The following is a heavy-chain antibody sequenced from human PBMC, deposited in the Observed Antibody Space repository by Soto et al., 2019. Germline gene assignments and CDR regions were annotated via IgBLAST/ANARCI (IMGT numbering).Heavy chain of an antibody. CDR3: ARGRSGYHNSRY. CDR2: INHSGST. J-gene: IGHJ4*02. V-gene: IGHV4-34*01. Sequence: QVQLQQWGARLLKPSETLSLTCAVYGGSFSGYYWSWIRQPPGKGLEWIGEINHSGSTNYNPSLKSRVTISVDTSKNQFSLKLSSVTAADTAVYYCARGRSGYHNSRYWGQGTLVTVSS. CDR1: GGSFSGYY. D-gene: IGHD5-12*01.